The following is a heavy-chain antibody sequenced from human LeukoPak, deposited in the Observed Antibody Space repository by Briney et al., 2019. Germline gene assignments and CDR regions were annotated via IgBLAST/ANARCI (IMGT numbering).Heavy chain of an antibody. CDR3: ARGINDYGDYWDAFDI. Sequence: PGGSLRLSCAASGFTFSSYSMNWVRQAPGKGLEWVSYISSSGSTIYYADSVKGRFTISRDNAKNSLYLQMNSLRAEDTAVYYCARGINDYGDYWDAFDIWGQGTMVTVSS. CDR2: ISSSGSTI. CDR1: GFTFSSYS. D-gene: IGHD4-17*01. J-gene: IGHJ3*02. V-gene: IGHV3-48*04.